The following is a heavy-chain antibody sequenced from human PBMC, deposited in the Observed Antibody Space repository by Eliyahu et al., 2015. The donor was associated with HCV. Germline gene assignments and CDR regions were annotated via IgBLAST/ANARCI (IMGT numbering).Heavy chain of an antibody. CDR2: LSYDGIHK. J-gene: IGHJ5*02. D-gene: IGHD2-8*02. V-gene: IGHV3-30*18. CDR3: AKGADSTGWLAES. Sequence: QVKLVESGGGVVQPGRSLXLSCEASGFTLRDCGMHWVRQAPATGLGRVAVLSYDGIHKHYADAVEGRFTISRDPAKNTLYLQMDNVRSDDTAVYYCAKGADSTGWLAESWGQGTLVTVSS. CDR1: GFTLRDCG.